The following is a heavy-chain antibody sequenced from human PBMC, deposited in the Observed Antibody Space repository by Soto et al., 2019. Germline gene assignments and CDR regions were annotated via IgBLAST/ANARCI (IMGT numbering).Heavy chain of an antibody. CDR3: ARGHRYYYDSSGSITYGYFDY. CDR2: IWYDGSNK. Sequence: TGGSLRLSCAASGFTFSSYTMNWVRQAPGKGLEWVAVIWYDGSNKYYADSVKGRFTISRDNSKNTLYLQMNSLRAEDTAVYYCARGHRYYYDSSGSITYGYFDYWGQGTLVTVSS. CDR1: GFTFSSYT. J-gene: IGHJ4*02. D-gene: IGHD3-22*01. V-gene: IGHV3-33*08.